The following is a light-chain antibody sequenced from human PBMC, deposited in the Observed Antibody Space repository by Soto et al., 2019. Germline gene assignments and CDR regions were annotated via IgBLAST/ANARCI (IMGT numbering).Light chain of an antibody. Sequence: QSVLTQSPSASGTPGQRVTISCSGSSSNIESNYVYWYQQLPGTAPKVLIYWNNKRPSGVPDRFSGSKSGTSAFLAISGLRSEDEADYYCAAWDDSLSGVLFGGGTKLTVL. CDR1: SSNIESNY. J-gene: IGLJ2*01. CDR3: AAWDDSLSGVL. V-gene: IGLV1-47*01. CDR2: WNN.